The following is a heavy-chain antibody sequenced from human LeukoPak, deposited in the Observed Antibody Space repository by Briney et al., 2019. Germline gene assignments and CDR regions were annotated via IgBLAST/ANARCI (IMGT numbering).Heavy chain of an antibody. D-gene: IGHD3-22*01. CDR1: GYTLTELS. J-gene: IGHJ4*02. CDR2: FDPEDGET. V-gene: IGHV1-24*01. CDR3: ATVDDSSGYLGY. Sequence: ASVKVSCKVSGYTLTELSMHWVRQAPGKGLEWMGCFDPEDGETIYAQKFQGRVTMTEDTSTDTAYMELSSLRSEDTAVYYCATVDDSSGYLGYWGQGTLVTVSS.